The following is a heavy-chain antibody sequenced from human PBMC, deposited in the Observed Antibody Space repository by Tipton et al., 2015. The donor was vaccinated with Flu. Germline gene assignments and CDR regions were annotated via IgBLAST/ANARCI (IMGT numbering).Heavy chain of an antibody. CDR3: ARRDYSNYVSEPKNWFDP. V-gene: IGHV4-38-2*01. Sequence: TLSLTCPVSGDSISSPYFWGWLRQPPGKGLEWIGNVLQAGNSYYNSSLKTRVTISLDRPNNQFPLRLTSVTAADTAVYYCARRDYSNYVSEPKNWFDPWGQGTLVTVSA. D-gene: IGHD4-11*01. J-gene: IGHJ5*02. CDR1: GDSISSPYF. CDR2: VLQAGNS.